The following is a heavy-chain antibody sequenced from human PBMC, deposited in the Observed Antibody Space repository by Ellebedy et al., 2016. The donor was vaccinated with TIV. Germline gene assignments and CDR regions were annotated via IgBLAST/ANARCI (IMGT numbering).Heavy chain of an antibody. Sequence: GESLKISCAASGFTFRRFWAGWIRQSPGKGLEWVALIKYDEIENYYANSVKGRFTISRDNARNSLYLQMKSLRVDDTAMYYCARDTVAVPDGNTFDFWGQGTMVTVST. V-gene: IGHV3-7*04. CDR1: GFTFRRFW. CDR3: ARDTVAVPDGNTFDF. D-gene: IGHD2-2*01. J-gene: IGHJ3*01. CDR2: IKYDEIEN.